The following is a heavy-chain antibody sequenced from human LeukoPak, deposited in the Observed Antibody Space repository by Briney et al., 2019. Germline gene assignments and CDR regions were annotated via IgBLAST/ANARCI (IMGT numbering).Heavy chain of an antibody. D-gene: IGHD4-17*01. V-gene: IGHV4-34*01. CDR2: INHSGST. J-gene: IGHJ5*02. CDR3: ARRYDYGDLNWFDP. CDR1: GGSFSGYY. Sequence: SETLSLTCAVYGGSFSGYYWSWIRQPPGKGLEWIGEINHSGSTNYNPSLKSRVTISVDTSKNQFSLKLSSVTAADTAVYYCARRYDYGDLNWFDPWGQGTLVTVSS.